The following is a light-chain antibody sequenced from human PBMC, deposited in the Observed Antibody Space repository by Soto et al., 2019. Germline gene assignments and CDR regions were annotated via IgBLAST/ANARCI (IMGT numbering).Light chain of an antibody. J-gene: IGKJ3*01. V-gene: IGKV1-9*01. CDR1: QGISTF. Sequence: DIQLTQSPSFLSASVGDRVTISCRASQGISTFLAWYQQKPGKAPKLLIYAASTLQSGVPSMFSGSGSGTEFTLTTDSLQPEDFATYSCQQLNSYPRTFGPGTKVDIK. CDR2: AAS. CDR3: QQLNSYPRT.